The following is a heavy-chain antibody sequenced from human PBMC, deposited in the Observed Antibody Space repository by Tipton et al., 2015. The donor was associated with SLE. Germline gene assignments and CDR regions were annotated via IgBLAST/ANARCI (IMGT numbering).Heavy chain of an antibody. V-gene: IGHV4-39*07. CDR2: FYYTGGT. Sequence: TLSLTCTVSGASISTTPYYWGWLRQPPGKELEWIGSFYYTGGTYYNPSLESRVTFSVDTSKNQFSMRLDSVTAADTAVYYCARAKLATDPLYFYYGMDVWGQGTTVTVSS. CDR1: GASISTTPYY. D-gene: IGHD5-12*01. J-gene: IGHJ6*02. CDR3: ARAKLATDPLYFYYGMDV.